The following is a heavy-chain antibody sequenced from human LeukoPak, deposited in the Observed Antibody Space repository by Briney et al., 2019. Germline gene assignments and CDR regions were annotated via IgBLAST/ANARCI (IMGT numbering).Heavy chain of an antibody. CDR3: AKEDYSLDAFDI. CDR2: ISWNSGSI. J-gene: IGHJ3*02. V-gene: IGHV3-9*01. Sequence: GRSLRLSCAASGFTFDDYAMPWVRQAPGKGLEWVSGISWNSGSIGYADSVKGRFTIPRDNAKNSLYLQMNSLRAEDTALYYCAKEDYSLDAFDIWGQGTMVTVSS. CDR1: GFTFDDYA. D-gene: IGHD2-15*01.